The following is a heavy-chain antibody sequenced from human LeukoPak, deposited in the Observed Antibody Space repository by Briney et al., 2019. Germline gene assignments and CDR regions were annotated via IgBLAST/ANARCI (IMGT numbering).Heavy chain of an antibody. CDR3: ARGLRYSSSWYNFDY. J-gene: IGHJ4*02. D-gene: IGHD6-13*01. Sequence: GGSLRLSCVASGFTFSSSSMNWVRQAPGKGLEWVSYISISSTTIYYADSVKGRFTISRDNANNSLYLQMNSLRDEDTAVYYCARGLRYSSSWYNFDYWGQGTLVTVSS. V-gene: IGHV3-48*02. CDR2: ISISSTTI. CDR1: GFTFSSSS.